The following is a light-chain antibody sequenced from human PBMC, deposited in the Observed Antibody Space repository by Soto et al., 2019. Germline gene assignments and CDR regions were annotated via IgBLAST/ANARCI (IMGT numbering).Light chain of an antibody. J-gene: IGKJ5*01. V-gene: IGKV3-20*01. CDR3: QHYGSSPT. Sequence: EIVLTQSPGTLSLFPGERATLSCRASQSLTTRYLAWYQQKPGQAPSLLIYGASSRATGIPARFRGSGSGTDFTLTISRMEPEDFAVYSCQHYGSSPTVGQGPRLESK. CDR2: GAS. CDR1: QSLTTRY.